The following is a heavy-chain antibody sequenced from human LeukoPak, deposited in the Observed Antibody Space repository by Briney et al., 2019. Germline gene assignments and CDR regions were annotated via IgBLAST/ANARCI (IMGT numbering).Heavy chain of an antibody. Sequence: ASVKVSCKYSGYVFSNYGVAWVRQAPGLGLEWMGWISGNNGNTHYEKKFQARITMTTDTSTNTAYLEVRSLRGDDTAMYYCARDEVYPGRGGLEFWGQGTTVSVSS. V-gene: IGHV1-18*01. CDR1: GYVFSNYG. D-gene: IGHD3/OR15-3a*01. CDR2: ISGNNGNT. CDR3: ARDEVYPGRGGLEF. J-gene: IGHJ6*02.